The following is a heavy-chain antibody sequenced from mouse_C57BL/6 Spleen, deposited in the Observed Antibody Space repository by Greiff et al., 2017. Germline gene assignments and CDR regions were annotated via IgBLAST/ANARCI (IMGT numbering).Heavy chain of an antibody. Sequence: EVQLVESGGGLVKPGGSLKLSCAASGFTFSDYGMHWVRQAPEKGLEWVAYISSGSSTIYYADTVKGRFTISRDNAKNTLFLQMTSLRSEDTAMYYCARRRGYDAMDYWGQGTSVTVSS. J-gene: IGHJ4*01. CDR2: ISSGSSTI. V-gene: IGHV5-17*01. CDR1: GFTFSDYG. CDR3: ARRRGYDAMDY.